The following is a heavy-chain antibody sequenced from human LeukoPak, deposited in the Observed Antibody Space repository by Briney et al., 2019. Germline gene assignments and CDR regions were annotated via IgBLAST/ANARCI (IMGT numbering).Heavy chain of an antibody. CDR1: GFTFSTYA. CDR3: AKGGGWYYYFDY. CDR2: ISGSGSST. Sequence: PGGSLRLSCAASGFTFSTYAMTCVRQAPGKGLEWVSVISGSGSSTSYADSVKGRSTISRDNSKNTLYLQMNSLRAEDTAVYYCAKGGGWYYYFDYWGQGTLVTVSS. V-gene: IGHV3-23*01. J-gene: IGHJ4*02. D-gene: IGHD6-19*01.